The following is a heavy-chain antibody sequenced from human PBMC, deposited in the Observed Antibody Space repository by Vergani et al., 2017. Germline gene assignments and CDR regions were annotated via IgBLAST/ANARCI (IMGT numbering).Heavy chain of an antibody. J-gene: IGHJ6*02. V-gene: IGHV3-30*18. Sequence: QVQLVESGGGVVQPGRSLRHSCAASGFTFSSYGMHWVRQAPGKGLEWVAVISYDGRNKYYADSVKGRFTISRDNSKKTLYLQMNSLRAEDTAVYYCAKDPSSPTVTSDYYYYYGMDVWGQGTTVTVSS. D-gene: IGHD4-11*01. CDR2: ISYDGRNK. CDR3: AKDPSSPTVTSDYYYYYGMDV. CDR1: GFTFSSYG.